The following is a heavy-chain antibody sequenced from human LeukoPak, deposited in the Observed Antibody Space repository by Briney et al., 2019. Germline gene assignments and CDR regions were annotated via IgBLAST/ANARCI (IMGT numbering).Heavy chain of an antibody. V-gene: IGHV1-69*05. CDR1: GGTFSSYA. CDR3: ARDTWEMATGRIECFDY. D-gene: IGHD5-24*01. J-gene: IGHJ4*02. CDR2: IIPIFGTA. Sequence: ASVKVSCKASGGTFSSYAISWVRQAPGQGLEWMGRIIPIFGTANYAQKFQGRVTITTDESTSTAYMELSSLRSEDTAVYYCARDTWEMATGRIECFDYWGQGTLVTVSS.